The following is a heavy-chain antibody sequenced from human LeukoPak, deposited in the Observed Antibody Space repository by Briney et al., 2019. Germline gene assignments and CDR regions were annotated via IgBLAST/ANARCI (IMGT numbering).Heavy chain of an antibody. CDR1: GYTFTGYY. V-gene: IGHV1-2*06. CDR3: ARGYGGNSVDY. D-gene: IGHD4-23*01. Sequence: GASVKVSCKASGYTFTGYYMHWVRQAPGQGLEGMGRINPNSGGTNYAQKLQGRVTMTRDRSISTAYMELSRLRSADTAIYYCARGYGGNSVDYWGQGTLVTVSS. CDR2: INPNSGGT. J-gene: IGHJ4*02.